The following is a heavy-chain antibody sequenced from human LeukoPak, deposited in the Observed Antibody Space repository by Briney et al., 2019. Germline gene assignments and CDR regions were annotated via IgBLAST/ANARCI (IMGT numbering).Heavy chain of an antibody. D-gene: IGHD2-2*01. J-gene: IGHJ5*02. V-gene: IGHV3-66*02. CDR2: IYSGGST. Sequence: PGGSLRLSCAASGFTFTGYWMSWVRQAPGQGLEWVSFIYSGGSTYYADSVKGRFTISRDNSKNTLYLQMNSLRAEDTAVYYCAASSTSCYGCFDWFDPWGQGTLVTVSS. CDR3: AASSTSCYGCFDWFDP. CDR1: GFTFTGYW.